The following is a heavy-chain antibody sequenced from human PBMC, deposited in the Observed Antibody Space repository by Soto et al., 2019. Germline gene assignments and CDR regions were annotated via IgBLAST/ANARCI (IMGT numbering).Heavy chain of an antibody. CDR1: GFMFNKYA. CDR2: ISDSGENT. Sequence: PGWTLRLSWVGSGFMFNKYAMKLVRKAPGKALERGSIISDSGENTHYADSLKGRFAISRDNSKNTLLLEMHSLRAEDTAIYFWAKETGDGHIVLHIALKCWGTGTRVTFAS. D-gene: IGHD2-8*02. V-gene: IGHV3-23*01. J-gene: IGHJ6*01. CDR3: AKETGDGHIVLHIALKC.